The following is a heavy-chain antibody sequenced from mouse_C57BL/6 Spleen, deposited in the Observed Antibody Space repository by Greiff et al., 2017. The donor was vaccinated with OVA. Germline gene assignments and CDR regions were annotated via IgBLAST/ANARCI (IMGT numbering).Heavy chain of an antibody. V-gene: IGHV1-15*01. D-gene: IGHD4-1*01. J-gene: IGHJ2*01. CDR1: GYTFTDYE. CDR2: IDPETGGT. Sequence: VNLVESGAELVRPGASVTLSCKASGYTFTDYEMHWVKQTPVHGLEWIGAIDPETGGTAYNQKFKGKAILTADKSSSTAYMELRSLTSEDSAVYYCTRGGGTDYWGQGTTLTVSS. CDR3: TRGGGTDY.